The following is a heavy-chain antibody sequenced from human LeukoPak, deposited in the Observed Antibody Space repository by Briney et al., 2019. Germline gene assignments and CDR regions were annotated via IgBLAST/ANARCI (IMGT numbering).Heavy chain of an antibody. CDR1: GFTYSSYW. D-gene: IGHD1-14*01. J-gene: IGHJ5*02. CDR2: INSDGSST. Sequence: PGGSLRLSCAASGFTYSSYWMHWVRQAPGKGLVWVTRINSDGSSTSYADSVKGRFTISRDNAKNTLYLQMNSLRAEDTAVYYCARDLNRQTRLGGFDPWGQGTLVTVSS. CDR3: ARDLNRQTRLGGFDP. V-gene: IGHV3-74*01.